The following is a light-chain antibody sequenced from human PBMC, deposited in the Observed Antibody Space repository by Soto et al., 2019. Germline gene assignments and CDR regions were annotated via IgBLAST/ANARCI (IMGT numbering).Light chain of an antibody. CDR1: SSDVGGYNY. CDR2: EVS. J-gene: IGLJ1*01. V-gene: IGLV2-14*01. Sequence: QSALTQPASVSGSPGQSLTISCTGTSSDVGGYNYVSWYQQHPGKAPRLIIYEVSNRPSGVSNRFSGSKSGNTASLTISGLQAEAEANYYCSSYPTSSYYDFGNGTKVTV. CDR3: SSYPTSSYYD.